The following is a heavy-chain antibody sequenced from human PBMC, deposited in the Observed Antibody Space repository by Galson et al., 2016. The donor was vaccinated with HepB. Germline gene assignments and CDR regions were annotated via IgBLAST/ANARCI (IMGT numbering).Heavy chain of an antibody. Sequence: SLRLSCAASGLSFKYVWMSWVRQAPGKGLEWVGRIRSQTDGATTHYGAPVSGRFTISRDDSKSTLYLDMSSLESDDTAMYYCTTGYGDYQVPSRWEKDHWGPGTVVIVSS. D-gene: IGHD4-17*01. J-gene: IGHJ1*01. CDR1: GLSFKYVW. CDR3: TTGYGDYQVPSRWEKDH. CDR2: IRSQTDGATT. V-gene: IGHV3-15*01.